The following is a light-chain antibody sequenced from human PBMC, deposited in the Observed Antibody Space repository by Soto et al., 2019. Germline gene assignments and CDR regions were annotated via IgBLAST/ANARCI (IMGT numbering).Light chain of an antibody. CDR3: QQYSHLIT. J-gene: IGKJ5*01. CDR1: QGISNY. CDR2: AAS. V-gene: IGKV1-27*01. Sequence: DIQITHPPSSLHASVRDRDTMPCRASQGISNYLAWYQQKPGTAPKLLISAASTLQTGVPSRFSGGGSGTDFTLTISSLQPEDIATYYCQQYSHLITFGQGTRLEIK.